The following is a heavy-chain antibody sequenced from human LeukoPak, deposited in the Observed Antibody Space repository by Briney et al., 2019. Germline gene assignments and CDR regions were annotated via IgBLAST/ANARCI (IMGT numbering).Heavy chain of an antibody. CDR1: GGIFSNYA. CDR2: IIPTFGSR. Sequence: PVKVSCKAAGGIFSNYAVSWVRQAAGHGLEGMGGIIPTFGSRMYAQMFQGRVSITTDALTRTIYMELSSLRSDDTASYFCARTALVNDFWTAYFDYWGQGTLVTVSS. V-gene: IGHV1-69*05. D-gene: IGHD3/OR15-3a*01. CDR3: ARTALVNDFWTAYFDY. J-gene: IGHJ4*02.